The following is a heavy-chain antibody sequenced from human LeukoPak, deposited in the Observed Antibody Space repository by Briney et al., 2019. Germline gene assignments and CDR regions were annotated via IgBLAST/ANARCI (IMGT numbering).Heavy chain of an antibody. D-gene: IGHD3-22*01. CDR2: ISRDGSNK. CDR1: GFTFSSYS. CDR3: FAGYYDSSGSYFDY. V-gene: IGHV3-30*03. Sequence: PGGSLRLSCAASGFTFSSYSMNWVRQAPGKGLEWVAVISRDGSNKYYADSVKGRFTISRDNSKNTLYLQMNSLRTEDTAVYYCFAGYYDSSGSYFDYWGQGTLVTVSS. J-gene: IGHJ4*02.